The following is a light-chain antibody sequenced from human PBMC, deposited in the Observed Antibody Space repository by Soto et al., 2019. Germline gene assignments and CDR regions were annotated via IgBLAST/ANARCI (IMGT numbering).Light chain of an antibody. CDR2: STD. V-gene: IGLV8-61*01. Sequence: QAVVTQEPSLSVSPGGTVTLTCGLSSGSVSTFYYASWYRQTPGQPPRTLIYSTDTRSSGVPDRFSGSILGSVAALTITGAQVDDESDYYCLLFIRSGVVFVGGTKVTVL. CDR3: LLFIRSGVV. CDR1: SGSVSTFYY. J-gene: IGLJ2*01.